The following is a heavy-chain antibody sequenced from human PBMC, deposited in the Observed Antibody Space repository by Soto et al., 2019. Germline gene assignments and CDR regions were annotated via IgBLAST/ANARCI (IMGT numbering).Heavy chain of an antibody. J-gene: IGHJ3*02. Sequence: PGESLKISCKGSAYSFSNYCIAWVRQMPGKGLEWMGSIYPGDSDIKYSPSFQGQVTISADKSINTAYLQWSSLEASDTAIYYCATHPWGLVLPTALPSSLNIWGQGTMVTVSS. CDR2: IYPGDSDI. V-gene: IGHV5-51*01. CDR3: ATHPWGLVLPTALPSSLNI. CDR1: AYSFSNYC. D-gene: IGHD3-16*01.